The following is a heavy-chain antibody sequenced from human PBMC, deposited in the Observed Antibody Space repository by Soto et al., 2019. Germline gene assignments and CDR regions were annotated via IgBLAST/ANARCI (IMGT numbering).Heavy chain of an antibody. J-gene: IGHJ5*02. V-gene: IGHV1-69*02. CDR3: ARGGPGYDFLSDFP. CDR2: IIPILGIA. CDR1: GGTFSSYT. D-gene: IGHD3-3*01. Sequence: QVQLVQSGAEVKKPGSSVKVSCKASGGTFSSYTISWVRQAPGQGLEWMGRIIPILGIANYAQKFQGRVTITADKSTSTAYMELSSLRSEDTAVYYCARGGPGYDFLSDFPWGQGTLVTVSS.